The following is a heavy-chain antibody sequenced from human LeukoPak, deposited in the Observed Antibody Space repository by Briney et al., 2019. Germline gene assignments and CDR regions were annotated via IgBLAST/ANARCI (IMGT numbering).Heavy chain of an antibody. CDR3: ARDITMIVQRHNWFDP. V-gene: IGHV4-4*07. J-gene: IGHJ5*02. CDR1: GGPISSDY. CDR2: IYTSGST. D-gene: IGHD3-22*01. Sequence: SGSLSLTCTVSGGPISSDYWSWIRQPAGEGGGWIGGIYTSGSTNYNTCLKRGVTISVETCKNKCSLKRSSVTAADTAVYYCARDITMIVQRHNWFDPWGQGTLVTVSS.